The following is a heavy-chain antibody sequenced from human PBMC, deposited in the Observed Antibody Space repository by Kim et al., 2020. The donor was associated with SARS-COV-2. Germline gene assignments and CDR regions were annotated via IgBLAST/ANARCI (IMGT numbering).Heavy chain of an antibody. Sequence: SETLSLTCTVSGGSISSSSYYWGWIRQPPGKGLEWIGSIYYSGSTYYNPSLKSRVTISVDTSKNQFSLKLSSVTAADTAVYYCARTLISGYYDSSGYYRRAPYYFDYWGQGTLVTVSS. CDR1: GGSISSSSYY. D-gene: IGHD3-22*01. CDR3: ARTLISGYYDSSGYYRRAPYYFDY. J-gene: IGHJ4*02. V-gene: IGHV4-39*01. CDR2: IYYSGST.